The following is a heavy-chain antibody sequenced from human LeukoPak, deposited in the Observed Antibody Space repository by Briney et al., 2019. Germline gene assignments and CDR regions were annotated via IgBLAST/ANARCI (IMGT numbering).Heavy chain of an antibody. V-gene: IGHV3-11*01. J-gene: IGHJ6*02. D-gene: IGHD6-13*01. CDR1: GFSFSDYY. CDR3: ARGDKYSSSWYVYYYYGMDV. Sequence: GGSLRLSCAASGFSFSDYYMGWIRQAPGKGLEWVSYISSRGSSIHYADSVKGRFTISRDNARNSLFLQMNSLRAEDTAVYYCARGDKYSSSWYVYYYYGMDVWGQGTTVTVSS. CDR2: ISSRGSSI.